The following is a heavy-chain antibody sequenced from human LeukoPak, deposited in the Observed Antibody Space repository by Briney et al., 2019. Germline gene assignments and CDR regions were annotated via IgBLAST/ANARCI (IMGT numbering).Heavy chain of an antibody. D-gene: IGHD3-16*01. V-gene: IGHV4-39*07. Sequence: SETLSLTCTVSGGSISSYYWSWIRQPPGKGLEWIGSIYYSGSTYYNPSLKSRVTISVGTSKNQFSLKLSSVTAADTAVYYCARGPYYDYVWALWGQGTLVTVSS. CDR2: IYYSGST. CDR1: GGSISSYY. CDR3: ARGPYYDYVWAL. J-gene: IGHJ4*02.